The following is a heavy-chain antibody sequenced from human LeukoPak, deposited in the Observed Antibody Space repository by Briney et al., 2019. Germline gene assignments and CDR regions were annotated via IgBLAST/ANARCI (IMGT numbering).Heavy chain of an antibody. CDR3: GGLTMVRGVIKLGFDP. CDR1: GGSFSGYY. V-gene: IGHV4-34*03. J-gene: IGHJ5*02. CDR2: INHSGST. Sequence: SETLSLTCAVYGGSFSGYYWSWIRQPPGKGLEWIGEINHSGSTNYNPSLKSRVTISVDTSKNQFSLKLSSVTAADTAVYYCGGLTMVRGVIKLGFDPWGQGTLVTVSS. D-gene: IGHD3-10*01.